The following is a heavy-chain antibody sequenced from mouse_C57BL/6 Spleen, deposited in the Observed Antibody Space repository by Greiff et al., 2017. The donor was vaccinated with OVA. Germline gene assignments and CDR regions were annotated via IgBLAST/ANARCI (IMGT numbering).Heavy chain of an antibody. V-gene: IGHV1-82*01. CDR2: IYPGDGDT. CDR3: ARALPLMDC. CDR1: GYAFSSSW. J-gene: IGHJ4*01. Sequence: QVHVKQSGPELVKPGASVKISCKASGYAFSSSWMNWVKLRPGKGLEWSGRIYPGDGDTNYNGKFKGKATLTADKSSSTAYMHLSSLTSEDSAVYFCARALPLMDCWGQVTSVTVSS.